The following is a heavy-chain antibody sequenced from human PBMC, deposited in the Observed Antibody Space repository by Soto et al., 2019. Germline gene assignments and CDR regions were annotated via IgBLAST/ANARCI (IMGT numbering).Heavy chain of an antibody. CDR3: ARRYGSSFDF. CDR2: IYYSGST. J-gene: IGHJ4*02. Sequence: QVQLQESGPGLVKPSETLSLTCTVSGGSISSYYWSWIRQPPGKGLEWIGYIYYSGSTNYNPSLTTRVTLSVDTSTNQFSLKLSSVTAADTAVYYCARRYGSSFDFWGQGTLVTVSS. D-gene: IGHD2-15*01. CDR1: GGSISSYY. V-gene: IGHV4-59*08.